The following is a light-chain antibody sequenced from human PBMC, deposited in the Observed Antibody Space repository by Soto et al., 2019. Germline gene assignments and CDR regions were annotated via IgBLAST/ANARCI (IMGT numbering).Light chain of an antibody. Sequence: QSALTQPASVSGSPGQSITISCTGTSSDVGGYNYVSWYHQHPGKAPRLLIFDVSNRPSGVSNRFSGSKSGNSASLTISGLQAEDEADYYCSSYTSSSTPVVFGGGTKLTVL. CDR2: DVS. CDR3: SSYTSSSTPVV. CDR1: SSDVGGYNY. V-gene: IGLV2-14*01. J-gene: IGLJ2*01.